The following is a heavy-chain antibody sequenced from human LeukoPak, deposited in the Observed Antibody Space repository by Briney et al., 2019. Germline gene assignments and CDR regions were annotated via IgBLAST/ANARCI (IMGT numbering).Heavy chain of an antibody. V-gene: IGHV3-53*01. CDR1: GFTVSSNY. Sequence: PGGSLRLSCVVSGFTVSSNYMSWVRQAPGMGLEWVSIIYSAGSTYYADSVKGRFTISRDNSKNTVYLQMNSLRAEDTAVYYCARGPMRIGVAGTWPLDYWGQGTLVTVSS. J-gene: IGHJ4*02. D-gene: IGHD6-19*01. CDR2: IYSAGST. CDR3: ARGPMRIGVAGTWPLDY.